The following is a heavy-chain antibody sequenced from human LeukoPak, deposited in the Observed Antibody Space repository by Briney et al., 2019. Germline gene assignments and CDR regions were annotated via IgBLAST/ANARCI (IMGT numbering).Heavy chain of an antibody. CDR3: ARGKSGYSP. CDR1: GYTFTENY. J-gene: IGHJ4*02. Sequence: GASVKVSCKVSGYTFTENYIHWVRQAPGQGLEWMGLINPHTGAANYTERFQGRVTLTRDTSSSTAYMQLTSLRSDDTATYYCARGKSGYSPWGQGTPVTVSS. CDR2: INPHTGAA. V-gene: IGHV1-2*02. D-gene: IGHD3-22*01.